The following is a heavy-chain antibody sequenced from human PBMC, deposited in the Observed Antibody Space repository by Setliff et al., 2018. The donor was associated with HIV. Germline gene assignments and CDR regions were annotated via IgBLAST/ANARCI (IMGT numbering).Heavy chain of an antibody. CDR3: ARGTGSYSYFDS. V-gene: IGHV1-69*13. CDR1: DVTPSNYA. D-gene: IGHD1-26*01. Sequence: ASVKVSCKVSDVTPSNYALNWVRQAPGQGLEWMGAIIPVFATANYAQKFQGRVTITADESTLTAYMELSSLTSEGTAVYFCARGTGSYSYFDSWGLGTLVTVSS. CDR2: IIPVFATA. J-gene: IGHJ4*02.